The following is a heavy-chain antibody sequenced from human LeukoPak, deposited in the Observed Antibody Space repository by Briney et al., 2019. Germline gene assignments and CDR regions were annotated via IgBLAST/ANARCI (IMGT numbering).Heavy chain of an antibody. J-gene: IGHJ4*02. V-gene: IGHV3-7*01. CDR3: ASYLNEDFDY. D-gene: IGHD2-2*01. CDR1: GSTSSSYS. Sequence: GGSLRLSCAASGSTSSSYSMSWVRQAPGKGLEWVANIKQDGSEKYYVDSVKGRFTISRDNAKNSLYLQMNSLRAEDTAVYYCASYLNEDFDYWGQGTLVTVSS. CDR2: IKQDGSEK.